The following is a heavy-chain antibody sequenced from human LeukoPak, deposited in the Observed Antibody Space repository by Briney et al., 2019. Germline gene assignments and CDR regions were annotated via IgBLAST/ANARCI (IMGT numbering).Heavy chain of an antibody. CDR1: GFVFSDYY. J-gene: IGHJ4*02. Sequence: GGSLRLSCAASGFVFSDYYVTWLRQAPGKGLEWISDISETGTTIHYADSVRGRFTVSRDNTKNSLYLQMNSLRVEDTAVYYCARDAYYYSSDQWGRGTLVTVSS. V-gene: IGHV3-11*04. CDR2: ISETGTTI. CDR3: ARDAYYYSSDQ. D-gene: IGHD3-10*01.